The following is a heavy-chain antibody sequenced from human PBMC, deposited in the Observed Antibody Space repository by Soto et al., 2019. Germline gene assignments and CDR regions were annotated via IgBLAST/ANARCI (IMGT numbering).Heavy chain of an antibody. CDR1: GFTVDDYA. Sequence: EVQLVESGGGLVQPGRSLRLSCAASGFTVDDYAMHWVRQAPVKGLEWVSYISWNSNSIGYADSLKCRFTISRDNAKNSLYLQMNSLRAEDTAVYYCAKSRGVPTYYDLDVWGQGTTVTVSS. V-gene: IGHV3-9*01. D-gene: IGHD3-10*01. J-gene: IGHJ6*02. CDR2: ISWNSNSI. CDR3: AKSRGVPTYYDLDV.